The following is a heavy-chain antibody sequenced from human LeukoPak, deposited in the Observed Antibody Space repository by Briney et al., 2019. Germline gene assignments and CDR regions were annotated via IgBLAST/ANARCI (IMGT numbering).Heavy chain of an antibody. D-gene: IGHD6-13*01. CDR2: INHSGST. V-gene: IGHV4-34*01. J-gene: IGHJ5*02. Sequence: PSETLSLTCAVYGGSFSGYYWSWIRQPPGRGLEWIGEINHSGSTNYNPSLKSRVTISVDTSKNQFSLKLSSVIAADTAVYYCARGYSRSWYQAVVYIWLDPWGQGTLVTVSS. CDR3: ARGYSRSWYQAVVYIWLDP. CDR1: GGSFSGYY.